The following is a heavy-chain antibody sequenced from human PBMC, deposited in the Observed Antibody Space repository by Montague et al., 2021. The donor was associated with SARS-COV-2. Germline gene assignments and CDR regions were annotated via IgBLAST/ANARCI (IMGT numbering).Heavy chain of an antibody. CDR1: GDSVAVKSAR. V-gene: IGHV6-1*01. CDR3: TSGREGNYNVMDV. Sequence: CAISGDSVAVKSARWKWVRHSPARGLEWLGGTYYRSKWYNDYAVXVRGRVTINPDTSKNQFSLQLNSVTPEDTAIYYCTSGREGNYNVMDVWGQGTTVTVSS. CDR2: TYYRSKWYN. J-gene: IGHJ6*02. D-gene: IGHD1-1*01.